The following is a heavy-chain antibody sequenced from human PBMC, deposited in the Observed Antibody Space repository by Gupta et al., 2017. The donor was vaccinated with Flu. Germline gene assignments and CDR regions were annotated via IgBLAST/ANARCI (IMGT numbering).Heavy chain of an antibody. Sequence: EVQLLESGGGLVQPGGSLRLSCAASGFSFSRYAMSWVRQAPGKGLEWVSAISGSGGSTYYADSVKGRFTISRDNSKNTLYLQMNSLRAEDTAVYYGAKRLAVAGKNFDYWGQGTLVTVSS. J-gene: IGHJ4*02. CDR2: ISGSGGST. V-gene: IGHV3-23*01. D-gene: IGHD6-19*01. CDR1: GFSFSRYA. CDR3: AKRLAVAGKNFDY.